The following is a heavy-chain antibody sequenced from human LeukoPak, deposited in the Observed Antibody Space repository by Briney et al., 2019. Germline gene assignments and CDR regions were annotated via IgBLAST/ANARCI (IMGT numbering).Heavy chain of an antibody. CDR1: GYTFTSYD. V-gene: IGHV1-8*01. Sequence: ASVKVSCKASGYTFTSYDINWVRQATGQGLEWMGWMNPNSGNTGYAQKFQGGDTITRNTSISTAYMELSSLRSEDTAVYYCARPYAYDILTGYYWYYFDYWGQGTLVTVSS. CDR2: MNPNSGNT. J-gene: IGHJ4*02. CDR3: ARPYAYDILTGYYWYYFDY. D-gene: IGHD3-9*01.